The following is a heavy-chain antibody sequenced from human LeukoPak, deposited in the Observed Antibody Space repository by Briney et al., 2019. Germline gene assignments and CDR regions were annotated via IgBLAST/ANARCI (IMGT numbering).Heavy chain of an antibody. V-gene: IGHV3-13*01. Sequence: GGSLRLSCAASGFTFRSYDMHWVRQATGKGLEWVSGIGTAGEIYYPGSVKGRFTISRENAKNSLYLQMNSLSAEDTAVYYCARPSFTQGSYFDYWGQGTLVTVSS. J-gene: IGHJ4*02. CDR3: ARPSFTQGSYFDY. CDR2: IGTAGEI. D-gene: IGHD2-15*01. CDR1: GFTFRSYD.